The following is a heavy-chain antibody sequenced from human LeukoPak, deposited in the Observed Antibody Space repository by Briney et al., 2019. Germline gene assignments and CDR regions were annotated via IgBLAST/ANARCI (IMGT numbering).Heavy chain of an antibody. V-gene: IGHV1-18*01. Sequence: ASAKVSCKASGYTFTSYGISWVRQAPGQGLEWMGWISAYNGNTNYAQKLQGRVTMTTDTSTSTAYMELRSLRSDDTAVYYCARVKGVSSWYWFDPWGQGTLVTVSS. CDR3: ARVKGVSSWYWFDP. D-gene: IGHD6-13*01. CDR1: GYTFTSYG. CDR2: ISAYNGNT. J-gene: IGHJ5*02.